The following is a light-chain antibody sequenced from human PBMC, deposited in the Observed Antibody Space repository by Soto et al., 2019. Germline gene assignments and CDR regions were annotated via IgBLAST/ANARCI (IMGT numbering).Light chain of an antibody. CDR1: QSVRSD. J-gene: IGKJ1*01. Sequence: EIVMTQSPATLSVSPGERATLSCRASQSVRSDLAWYQQKPGQAPRLLIQGASTRATGIPARFSGSGSGTEFTLTISSLQSEDFAVYYCQQFNNWPRTFGQGTKVDIK. CDR3: QQFNNWPRT. CDR2: GAS. V-gene: IGKV3-15*01.